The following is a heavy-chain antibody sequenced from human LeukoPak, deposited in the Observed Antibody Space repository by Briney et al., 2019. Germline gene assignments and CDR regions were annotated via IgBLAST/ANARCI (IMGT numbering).Heavy chain of an antibody. CDR3: ASEAMGSITMVRGVMDC. CDR1: GYTFTNYG. CDR2: ISANNGNR. D-gene: IGHD3-10*01. J-gene: IGHJ4*02. V-gene: IGHV1-18*01. Sequence: ASVKVSCKASGYTFTNYGISWVRQAPGQGLEWMGWISANNGNRNYALKLQDRVSMTTDTSTSTAYMELRSLRSDDTAVYYCASEAMGSITMVRGVMDCWGQGTLVTVSS.